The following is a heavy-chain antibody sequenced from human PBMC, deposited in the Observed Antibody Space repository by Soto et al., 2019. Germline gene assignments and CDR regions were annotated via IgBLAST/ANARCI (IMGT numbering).Heavy chain of an antibody. CDR1: GYTFTSYG. D-gene: IGHD2-8*01. J-gene: IGHJ1*01. CDR3: ARGTGYCTNGVCYKYFQH. CDR2: ISAYNGNT. V-gene: IGHV1-18*01. Sequence: ASVKVSCKASGYTFTSYGISWVRQAPGQGLEWMGWISAYNGNTNYAQKLQGRVTMTTDKSTSTAYMELRSLRSDDTAVYYCARGTGYCTNGVCYKYFQHWGQGTLVTVSS.